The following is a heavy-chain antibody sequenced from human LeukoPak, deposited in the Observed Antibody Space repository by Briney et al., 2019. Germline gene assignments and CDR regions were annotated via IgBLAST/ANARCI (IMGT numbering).Heavy chain of an antibody. J-gene: IGHJ4*02. CDR3: AKDEAGLGGVDY. CDR2: ISYDGRNE. Sequence: PGGSLRLSCAASGFTFSSYGMHWVRQAPGKGLEWVAVISYDGRNEYYADSVRGRFTISRDSSKNTMYLQMNSLRTEDTAVYYCAKDEAGLGGVDYWGQGTLVTVSS. D-gene: IGHD3-16*01. CDR1: GFTFSSYG. V-gene: IGHV3-30*18.